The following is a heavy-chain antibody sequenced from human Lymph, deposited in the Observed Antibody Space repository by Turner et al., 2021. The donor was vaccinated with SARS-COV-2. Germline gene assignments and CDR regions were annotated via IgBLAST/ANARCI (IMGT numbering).Heavy chain of an antibody. CDR1: GFTFTSYG. D-gene: IGHD1-26*01. Sequence: QVQRVGSGGGVVQPGRSLRPSCQASGFTFTSYGIHGVRQARGKGLEWVAVIWDDGGNKYYADSVKGRFTISRDNSKNTLYLQMNSLRAEDTAVYYCAREGAVGATTGVDYWGQGTLVTVSS. J-gene: IGHJ4*02. CDR3: AREGAVGATTGVDY. V-gene: IGHV3-33*01. CDR2: IWDDGGNK.